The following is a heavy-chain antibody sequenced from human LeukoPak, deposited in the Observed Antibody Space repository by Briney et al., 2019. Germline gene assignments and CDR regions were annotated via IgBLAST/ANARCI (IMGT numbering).Heavy chain of an antibody. J-gene: IGHJ1*01. CDR1: GFTFSSYA. CDR2: ISGSGGST. Sequence: GGSLRLSCAAPGFTFSSYAMSWVRQAPGKGLEWVSAISGSGGSTYYADSVKGRFAISRDNSKNTLYLQMNSLRAEDTAVYYCASDRGTYCSSTSCFEYFHHWGQGTLVTVSS. CDR3: ASDRGTYCSSTSCFEYFHH. V-gene: IGHV3-23*01. D-gene: IGHD2-2*01.